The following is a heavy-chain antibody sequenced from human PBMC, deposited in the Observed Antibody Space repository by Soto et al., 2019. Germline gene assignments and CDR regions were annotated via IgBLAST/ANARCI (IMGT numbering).Heavy chain of an antibody. CDR2: IYYSGST. Sequence: QVQLQESGPGLVKPSETLSLTCTVSGGSISSYYWSWIRQPPGKGLEWIGYIYYSGSTNYNPSLKSRVTISVDTSKNQFSLKLSSVTAADTAVYYCARDRIAAAGTGYYGMDVWGQGTTVTVSS. D-gene: IGHD6-13*01. J-gene: IGHJ6*02. V-gene: IGHV4-59*01. CDR3: ARDRIAAAGTGYYGMDV. CDR1: GGSISSYY.